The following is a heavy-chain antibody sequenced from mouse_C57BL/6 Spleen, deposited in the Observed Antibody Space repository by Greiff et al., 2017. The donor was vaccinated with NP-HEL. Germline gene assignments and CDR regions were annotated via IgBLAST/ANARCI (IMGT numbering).Heavy chain of an antibody. CDR1: GYTFTSYW. Sequence: QVQLQQPGAELVRPGSSVKLSCKASGYTFTSYWMHWVKQRPIQGLEWIGNIDPSDSETHYNQKFKDKATLTVDKSSSTAYMQLSSLTSEDSAVYYCARDMVKRPFAYWGQGTLVTVSA. D-gene: IGHD2-2*01. CDR3: ARDMVKRPFAY. J-gene: IGHJ3*01. V-gene: IGHV1-52*01. CDR2: IDPSDSET.